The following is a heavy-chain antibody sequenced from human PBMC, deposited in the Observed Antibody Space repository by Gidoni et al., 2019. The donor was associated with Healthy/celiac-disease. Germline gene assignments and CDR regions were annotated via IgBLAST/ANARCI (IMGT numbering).Heavy chain of an antibody. V-gene: IGHV3-9*01. J-gene: IGHJ4*02. CDR2: ISWNSGSI. D-gene: IGHD4-4*01. CDR1: GFTFDDYA. CDR3: AKVMTTDIDY. Sequence: EVQLLESGGGLVQPGRSLRLSCAASGFTFDDYAMHWVRQAPGKGLEWVSGISWNSGSIGYADSVKGRFTISRDNAKNSLYLQMNSLGAEDTALYYCAKVMTTDIDYWGQGTLVTVSS.